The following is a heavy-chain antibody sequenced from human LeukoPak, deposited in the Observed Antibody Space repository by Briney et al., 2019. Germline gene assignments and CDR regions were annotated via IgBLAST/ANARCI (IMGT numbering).Heavy chain of an antibody. Sequence: ASVKVSCKASGGTFSSYAISWVRQAPGQGLEWMGGIIPIFGTANYAQKFQGRVTITTDESTSTAYIELSSLRSEDTAVYYCASPAHYYDSSGYFSYWGQGTLVTVSS. D-gene: IGHD3-22*01. CDR1: GGTFSSYA. CDR3: ASPAHYYDSSGYFSY. CDR2: IIPIFGTA. V-gene: IGHV1-69*05. J-gene: IGHJ4*02.